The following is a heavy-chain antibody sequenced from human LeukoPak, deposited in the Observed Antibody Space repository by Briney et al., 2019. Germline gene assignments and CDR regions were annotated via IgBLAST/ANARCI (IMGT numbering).Heavy chain of an antibody. J-gene: IGHJ4*02. CDR2: ISAYNGNT. Sequence: GASVKVSCKASGYTFTSYGISWVRQAPGQGLEWMGWISAYNGNTNYAQKLQGRVTMTTDTSTSTAYMELRSLRSDDTAVYYCARDLGPHSSGWYFGPCDYWGQGTLVTVSS. CDR1: GYTFTSYG. CDR3: ARDLGPHSSGWYFGPCDY. D-gene: IGHD6-19*01. V-gene: IGHV1-18*01.